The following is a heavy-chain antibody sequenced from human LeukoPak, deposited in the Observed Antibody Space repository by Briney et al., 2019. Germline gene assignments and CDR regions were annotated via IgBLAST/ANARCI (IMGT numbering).Heavy chain of an antibody. Sequence: GASVKVSCKASGYTFTSYDINWVRQATGQGPEWMGWMNPNSGNTGYAQKFQGRVTITRNTSIFTAYMELTSLTSEDTAVYYCARKGPAAYNYYYMDVWGKGTTVTVSS. D-gene: IGHD2-2*01. J-gene: IGHJ6*03. CDR2: MNPNSGNT. V-gene: IGHV1-8*03. CDR3: ARKGPAAYNYYYMDV. CDR1: GYTFTSYD.